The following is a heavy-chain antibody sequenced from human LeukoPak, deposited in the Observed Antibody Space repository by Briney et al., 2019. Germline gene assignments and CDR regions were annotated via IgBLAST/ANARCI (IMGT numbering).Heavy chain of an antibody. CDR1: GFTFSSYV. D-gene: IGHD2-2*01. CDR3: AKGPIPCSSTSCPRSAFDI. J-gene: IGHJ3*02. Sequence: PGGALRLSCAGSGFTFSSYVMNWVGQAGGRGGEGVASISDNEDRTYNADSVKGRFSISRDTSKNALYLQMISLRAEDTAMYYCAKGPIPCSSTSCPRSAFDIWGHGTLVTVSS. CDR2: ISDNEDRT. V-gene: IGHV3-23*01.